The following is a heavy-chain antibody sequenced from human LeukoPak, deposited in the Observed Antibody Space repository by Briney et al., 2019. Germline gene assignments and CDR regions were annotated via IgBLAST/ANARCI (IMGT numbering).Heavy chain of an antibody. J-gene: IGHJ4*02. CDR1: GYTFTSYG. V-gene: IGHV1-18*01. D-gene: IGHD5-18*01. CDR2: ISAYNGNT. Sequence: ASVKVSCKASGYTFTSYGIIWVRQAPGQGLEWMGWISAYNGNTNYAQKLQGRVTMTTDTSTSTAYMELRSLRSDDTAVYYCARVSDTAMVDDYFDYWGQGTLVTVSS. CDR3: ARVSDTAMVDDYFDY.